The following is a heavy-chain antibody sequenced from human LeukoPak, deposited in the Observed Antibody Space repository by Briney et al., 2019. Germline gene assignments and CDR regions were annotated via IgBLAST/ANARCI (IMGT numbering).Heavy chain of an antibody. CDR3: ARDGTTSPYYYGMDV. J-gene: IGHJ6*02. Sequence: GRSLRLSSAAYGFTVSSNYMSWVRQAPGKGLEWVSVIYSGGSTCYADPVKGRFTISRDNSKNTLYLQMNSLRAEDTAVYYCARDGTTSPYYYGMDVWGQGTTVTVSS. V-gene: IGHV3-53*01. CDR1: GFTVSSNY. CDR2: IYSGGST. D-gene: IGHD1-7*01.